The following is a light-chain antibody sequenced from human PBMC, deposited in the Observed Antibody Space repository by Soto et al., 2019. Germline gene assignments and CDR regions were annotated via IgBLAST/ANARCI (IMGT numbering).Light chain of an antibody. J-gene: IGKJ5*01. Sequence: DIQMTQSPSSLSASVGDRVTITCRASESINRHLNWYQQQPGRAPKLLIYAASSLQNGVPSRFRGGGSGTDFTLIITNLHPADFATYYCEQSYTALSITFGQGTRLEIK. CDR2: AAS. CDR3: EQSYTALSIT. CDR1: ESINRH. V-gene: IGKV1-39*01.